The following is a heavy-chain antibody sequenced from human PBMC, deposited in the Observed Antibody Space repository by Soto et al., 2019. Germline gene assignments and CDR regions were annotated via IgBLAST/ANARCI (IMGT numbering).Heavy chain of an antibody. J-gene: IGHJ4*02. CDR3: ARDFASLCSGGSCNSFDY. Sequence: ASVKVSCKASGYTFAGYYMHWVRQAPGQGLEWMGWINPNSGGTNYAQKFQGWVTMTRDTSISTAYMELSRLRSDDTAVYYCARDFASLCSGGSCNSFDYWGQGTLVTVSS. D-gene: IGHD2-15*01. CDR2: INPNSGGT. CDR1: GYTFAGYY. V-gene: IGHV1-2*04.